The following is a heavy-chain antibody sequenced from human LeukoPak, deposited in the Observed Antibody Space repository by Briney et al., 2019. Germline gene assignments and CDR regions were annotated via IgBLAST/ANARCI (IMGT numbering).Heavy chain of an antibody. V-gene: IGHV3-30-3*01. CDR2: ISYDGSNK. D-gene: IGHD6-19*01. CDR1: GFTFSSYA. CDR3: ARGYSSGWYDIYYYYGMDV. Sequence: GGSLRLSCAASGFTFSSYAMHWVRQAPGKGLEWVAVISYDGSNKYYADSVKGRFTISRDNSKNTLYLQMNSLRAEDTAVYYCARGYSSGWYDIYYYYGMDVWGRGTTVTVSS. J-gene: IGHJ6*02.